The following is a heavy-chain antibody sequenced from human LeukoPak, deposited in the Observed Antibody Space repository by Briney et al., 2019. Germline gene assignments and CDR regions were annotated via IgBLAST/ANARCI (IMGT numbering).Heavy chain of an antibody. CDR3: ARVINFYYYMDV. CDR2: ISSGGTGK. D-gene: IGHD2/OR15-2a*01. Sequence: GGSLRLSRAASGFTFSSYSMNWVRQAPGKGLEWVSYISSGGTGKYYADSVKGRFTISRDNAKNSLYLQMNSLRAEDTAIYYCARVINFYYYMDVWGKGTTVTISS. J-gene: IGHJ6*03. V-gene: IGHV3-48*04. CDR1: GFTFSSYS.